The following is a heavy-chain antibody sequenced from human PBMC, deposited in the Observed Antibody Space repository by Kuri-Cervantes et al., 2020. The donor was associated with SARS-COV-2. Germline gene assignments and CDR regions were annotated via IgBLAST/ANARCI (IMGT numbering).Heavy chain of an antibody. CDR1: GGSISSSSYY. V-gene: IGHV4-39*01. D-gene: IGHD1-26*01. CDR3: ARGPTPIVGATHFDY. Sequence: GSLRLSCTVSGGSISSSSYYWGWIRQPPGKGLEWIGSIYYSGSTYYNPSLKSRVTISVDTSKNQFSLKLSSVTAADTAVYYCARGPTPIVGATHFDYWGQGTLVTVSS. J-gene: IGHJ4*02. CDR2: IYYSGST.